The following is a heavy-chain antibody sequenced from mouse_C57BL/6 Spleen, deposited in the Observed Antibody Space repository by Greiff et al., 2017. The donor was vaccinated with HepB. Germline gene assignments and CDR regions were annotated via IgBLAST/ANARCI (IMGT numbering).Heavy chain of an antibody. CDR2: IDPENGDT. CDR3: TEDYGSSYIFDY. D-gene: IGHD1-1*01. J-gene: IGHJ2*01. Sequence: VHVKQSGAELVRPGASVKLSCTASGFNIKDDYMHWVKQRPEQGLEWIGWIDPENGDTEYASKFQGKATITADTSSNTAYLQLSSLTSEDTAVYYCTEDYGSSYIFDYWGQGTTLTVSS. CDR1: GFNIKDDY. V-gene: IGHV14-4*01.